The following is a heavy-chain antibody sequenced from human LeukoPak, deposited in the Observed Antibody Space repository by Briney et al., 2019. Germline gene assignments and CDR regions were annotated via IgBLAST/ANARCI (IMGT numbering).Heavy chain of an antibody. CDR1: GFTFSSYG. CDR2: ISGSGGST. Sequence: PGGSLRLSCAASGFTFSSYGMSWVRQAPGKGLEWVSAISGSGGSTYYADSVKGRFTISRDNSKNTLYLQMNSLRAEDTAVYYCAREGSQGSGWPYYFDYWGQGTLVTVSS. V-gene: IGHV3-23*01. D-gene: IGHD6-19*01. CDR3: AREGSQGSGWPYYFDY. J-gene: IGHJ4*02.